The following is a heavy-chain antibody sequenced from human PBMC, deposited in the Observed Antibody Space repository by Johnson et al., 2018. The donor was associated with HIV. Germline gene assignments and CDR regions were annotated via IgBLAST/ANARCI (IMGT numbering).Heavy chain of an antibody. CDR2: IYSGGST. V-gene: IGHV3-NL1*01. Sequence: QVQLVASGGGLVQPGGSLRLSCAASGFTFSNYAMHWVRQAPGKGLEWVSVIYSGGSTYYADSVKGRFTISRDNSKNSLYLQMNSLRAEDTALYYCVKDIWASYDAFDIWGQGTMVTVSS. J-gene: IGHJ3*02. CDR1: GFTFSNYA. CDR3: VKDIWASYDAFDI. D-gene: IGHD3-16*01.